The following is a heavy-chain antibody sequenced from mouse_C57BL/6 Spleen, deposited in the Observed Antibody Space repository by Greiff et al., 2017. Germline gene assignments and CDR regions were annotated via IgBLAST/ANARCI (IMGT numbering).Heavy chain of an antibody. CDR3: ARGYSKYDLGAMDY. Sequence: QVQLQQPGAELGRPGTSVNLSCKASANTFTSSWMHWVKQRPGQGLEWIGGLDPSDSYTNYNQKFKGKATLTVDTSASTAYIQLRSLTSEDSAVYYCARGYSKYDLGAMDYWCQGTSVTGSS. CDR1: ANTFTSSW. V-gene: IGHV1-59*01. CDR2: LDPSDSYT. D-gene: IGHD2-5*01. J-gene: IGHJ4*01.